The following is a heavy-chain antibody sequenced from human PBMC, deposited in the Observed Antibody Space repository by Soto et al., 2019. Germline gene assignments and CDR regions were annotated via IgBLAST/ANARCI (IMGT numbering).Heavy chain of an antibody. V-gene: IGHV4-34*01. Sequence: KPSETLSLTCAVSGGSLSSHYWSWIRQSPEKGLEWIGEINHSGFTNYNPTLKSRVTISGDASKNQFSLSLTSMTAADPAVYSCARAAVKIGATLFDSWGQGTLVTVSS. CDR2: INHSGFT. CDR3: ARAAVKIGATLFDS. CDR1: GGSLSSHY. J-gene: IGHJ4*02. D-gene: IGHD1-26*01.